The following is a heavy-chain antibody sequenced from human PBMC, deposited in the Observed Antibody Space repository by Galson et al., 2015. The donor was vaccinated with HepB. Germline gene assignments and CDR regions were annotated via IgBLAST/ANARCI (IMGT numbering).Heavy chain of an antibody. CDR2: ISSSGSTI. Sequence: SLRLSCAASGFTFSDFYMTWIRQAPGKGLEWVSYISSSGSTIYYADSVKGRFTISRDNAKNSLYLQMNSLRAEDTAVYYCARGCSSSRCYSPDYWGQGTLATVSS. J-gene: IGHJ4*02. CDR3: ARGCSSSRCYSPDY. V-gene: IGHV3-11*01. D-gene: IGHD2-2*02. CDR1: GFTFSDFY.